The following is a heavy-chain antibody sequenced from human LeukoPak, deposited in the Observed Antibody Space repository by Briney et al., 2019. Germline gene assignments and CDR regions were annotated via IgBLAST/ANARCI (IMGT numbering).Heavy chain of an antibody. V-gene: IGHV3-53*01. CDR2: IYSGGRT. Sequence: GGSLRLSXAASGFTVRSNYMSWVRQAPGKGLEWVSVIYSGGRTDYADSVKGRFTISRDNSKNTLNLQMNSLRADDTAVYYCARSQAVAGTVDYWGQGTLVTVSS. CDR1: GFTVRSNY. J-gene: IGHJ4*02. CDR3: ARSQAVAGTVDY. D-gene: IGHD6-19*01.